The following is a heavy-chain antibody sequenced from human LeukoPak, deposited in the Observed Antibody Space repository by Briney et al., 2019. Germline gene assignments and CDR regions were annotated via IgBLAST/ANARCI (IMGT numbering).Heavy chain of an antibody. D-gene: IGHD3-10*01. Sequence: GGSLRLSCAASGFTFSSYAMSWVRQAPGKGLEWVSAISGSGGSTYYADSVKGRFTISRDNSKNTLYLQMNSLRAEDTAVYYCAKVPLYYYGSGPPRAFDIWGQGTMVTVSS. J-gene: IGHJ3*02. CDR1: GFTFSSYA. CDR3: AKVPLYYYGSGPPRAFDI. V-gene: IGHV3-23*01. CDR2: ISGSGGST.